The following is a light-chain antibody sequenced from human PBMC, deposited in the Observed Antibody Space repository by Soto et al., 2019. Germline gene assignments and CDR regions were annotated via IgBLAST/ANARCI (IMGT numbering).Light chain of an antibody. Sequence: QSALTQPASVSGSPGQSITISCTGVSSDVGGDNYVSWYQQHPGKDPKLMIYDVSNRPSGVSNRFSGSKSGSTASLTISGLQAEDEADDYCISYTTSCVVFVGGTKLTVL. CDR2: DVS. CDR1: SSDVGGDNY. CDR3: ISYTTSCVV. J-gene: IGLJ2*01. V-gene: IGLV2-14*01.